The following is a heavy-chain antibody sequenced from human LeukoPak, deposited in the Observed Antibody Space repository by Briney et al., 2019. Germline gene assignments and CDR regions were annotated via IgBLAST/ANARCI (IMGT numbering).Heavy chain of an antibody. CDR3: AIMHPYYDGSGYWVQ. CDR2: SSSSGSTI. Sequence: GGSLRLSRAASVFTFSDYYMSWIRPAPGRGLEWVSYSSSSGSTIYYADSVKGRFTISRDNSKNSLYLQMNSLRAEDTAVYYCAIMHPYYDGSGYWVQWGQGTLVTVSS. V-gene: IGHV3-11*01. D-gene: IGHD3-22*01. CDR1: VFTFSDYY. J-gene: IGHJ4*02.